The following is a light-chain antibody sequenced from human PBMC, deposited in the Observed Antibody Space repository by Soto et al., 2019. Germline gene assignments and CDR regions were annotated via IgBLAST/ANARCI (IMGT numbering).Light chain of an antibody. V-gene: IGKV3-20*01. CDR2: GAS. Sequence: EIVLTQSPGTLSLSPGARATLSCRASQSVSSSYLAWYQQKPGQAPRLLIYGASSRATGIPDRFSGSGSGTDFTLTISRLEPEEFAVYFCHQYGSSPWTFGQGTKVDIK. CDR1: QSVSSSY. J-gene: IGKJ1*01. CDR3: HQYGSSPWT.